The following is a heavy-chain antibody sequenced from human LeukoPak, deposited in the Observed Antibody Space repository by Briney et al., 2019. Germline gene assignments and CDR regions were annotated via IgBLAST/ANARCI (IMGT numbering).Heavy chain of an antibody. J-gene: IGHJ3*02. CDR3: ARDFWAATGAFEI. CDR1: GDSVNSATFY. Sequence: SETLSLTCTVSGDSVNSATFYCPWIRQSPGRGVELLGYTCNRGKTYYNPSLNSRVTISVDTSKNQFSLKMRSVTAADSAVYCCARDFWAATGAFEIWGQGASVTVSS. CDR2: TCNRGKT. V-gene: IGHV4-61*01. D-gene: IGHD3/OR15-3a*01.